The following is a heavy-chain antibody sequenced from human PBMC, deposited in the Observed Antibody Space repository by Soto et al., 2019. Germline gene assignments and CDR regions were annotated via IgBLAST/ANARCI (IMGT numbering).Heavy chain of an antibody. CDR1: GFMFSNYG. D-gene: IGHD3-10*01. CDR2: IWYDGNNK. V-gene: IGHV3-33*01. Sequence: QMQLVESGGGVVQPGRSLRLSCATSGFMFSNYGMHWVCQAPGKGLEWVAIIWYDGNNKYYADSVKGRFTISRDNSKNTVSLQMNSLRVEDTAMYYCAAGEPLNFRGQGTLVTVSS. CDR3: AAGEPLNF. J-gene: IGHJ4*02.